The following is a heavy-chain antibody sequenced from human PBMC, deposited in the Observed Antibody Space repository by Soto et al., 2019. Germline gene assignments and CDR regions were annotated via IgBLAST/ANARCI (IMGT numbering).Heavy chain of an antibody. CDR3: ARDVEKQWLVYYYYGMDV. V-gene: IGHV1-46*01. CDR2: ISPSGGST. J-gene: IGHJ6*02. CDR1: GYTFTSYY. D-gene: IGHD6-19*01. Sequence: ASVKVSCKASGYTFTSYYMHWVRQAPGQGLEWMGIISPSGGSTSYAQKFQGRVTMTRDTSTSTVYMELSSLRSEDTAVYYCARDVEKQWLVYYYYGMDVWGQGTTVTVSS.